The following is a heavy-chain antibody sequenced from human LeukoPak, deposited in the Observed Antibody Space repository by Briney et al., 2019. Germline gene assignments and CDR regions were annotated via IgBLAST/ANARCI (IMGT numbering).Heavy chain of an antibody. D-gene: IGHD2-2*02. Sequence: ASVKVSCKASGYTFTGYYMHWVRQAPGQGLEWMGWINPNSGGTNYAQKFQGRVTMTRDTSISTAYMELSRLRSDDTAVYYCARDDCSSPSCYTSDAFDIWGQGTMVTVSS. J-gene: IGHJ3*02. CDR2: INPNSGGT. CDR1: GYTFTGYY. CDR3: ARDDCSSPSCYTSDAFDI. V-gene: IGHV1-2*02.